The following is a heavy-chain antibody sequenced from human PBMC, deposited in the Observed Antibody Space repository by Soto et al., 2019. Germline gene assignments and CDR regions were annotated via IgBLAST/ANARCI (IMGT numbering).Heavy chain of an antibody. J-gene: IGHJ4*02. Sequence: QMQLQESGPGLVKPSQTLSLTCTVSGGSISSGDYYWSWIRQPPGKGLEWIGHIYYSGRTYYKPSLKSRVTLSLDTSENHFSLKLTSVTAADTAVYYCARVVFTYGTASVWGQGTLGTVSS. V-gene: IGHV4-30-4*01. CDR3: ARVVFTYGTASV. CDR1: GGSISSGDYY. CDR2: IYYSGRT. D-gene: IGHD2-8*01.